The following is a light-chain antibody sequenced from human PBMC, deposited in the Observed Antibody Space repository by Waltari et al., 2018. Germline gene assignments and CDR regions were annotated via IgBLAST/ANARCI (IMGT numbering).Light chain of an antibody. J-gene: IGKJ1*01. V-gene: IGKV1-5*01. CDR2: DAS. CDR1: QIISSW. Sequence: DIQMTQSPSTLSASVGDRVTITCRASQIISSWLAWYQQKPGKAPKLLIYDASSLESGVPSRFSGSGSGTEFTLTISSLQPDDFATYYCQQYGTFGQGAKVEIK. CDR3: QQYGT.